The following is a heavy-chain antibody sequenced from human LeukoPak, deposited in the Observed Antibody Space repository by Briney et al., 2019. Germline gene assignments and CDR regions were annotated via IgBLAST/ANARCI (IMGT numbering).Heavy chain of an antibody. CDR3: ATEENNWEWFDP. D-gene: IGHD1-26*01. CDR1: GFTFSSYA. Sequence: GGSLRLSCAASGFTFSSYAMGWVRQAPGKGLEWVSLICNDGRTFYADSVKGRFTISRDSSKSTVYLQMNSLRVEDTAVYYCATEENNWEWFDPWGQGTLVTVSS. J-gene: IGHJ5*02. V-gene: IGHV3-66*01. CDR2: ICNDGRT.